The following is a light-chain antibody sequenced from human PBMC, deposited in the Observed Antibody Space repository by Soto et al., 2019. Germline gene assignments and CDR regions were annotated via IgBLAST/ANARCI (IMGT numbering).Light chain of an antibody. CDR3: QTWGTGIEV. CDR1: SGHSSYA. J-gene: IGLJ3*02. V-gene: IGLV4-69*01. CDR2: VNSDGSH. Sequence: QPVLTQSPSASASLGASVKLTCTLSSGHSSYAIAWHQQQPDKGPRYLMKVNSDGSHSKGDGIPDRFSGSSSGAERYLSISSLQYEDEADYYCQTWGTGIEVFGGGTKLTVL.